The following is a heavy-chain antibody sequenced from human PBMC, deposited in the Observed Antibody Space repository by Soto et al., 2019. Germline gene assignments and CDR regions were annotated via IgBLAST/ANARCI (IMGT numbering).Heavy chain of an antibody. CDR1: GGSFSGYY. CDR2: INHSGST. CDR3: ARGARITIFGVVIDAFDI. J-gene: IGHJ3*02. Sequence: SETLSLTCAVYGGSFSGYYWSWIRQPPGKGLEWIGEINHSGSTNYNPSLKSRVTISVDTSKNQFSLKLSSVTAADTAVYYCARGARITIFGVVIDAFDIWGQGTMVTV. D-gene: IGHD3-3*01. V-gene: IGHV4-34*01.